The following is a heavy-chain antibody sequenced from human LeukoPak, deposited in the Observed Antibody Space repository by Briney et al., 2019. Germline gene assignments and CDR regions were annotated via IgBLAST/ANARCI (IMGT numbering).Heavy chain of an antibody. CDR1: GFTFDDYG. CDR2: INWNGGST. Sequence: GGSLRLSCAASGFTFDDYGMSWVRQAPGKGLEWVSGINWNGGSTGYADSVKGRFTISRDNAKNPLYLQMNSLRAEDTALYYCARCIVGATLGAFDIWGQGTMVTVSS. J-gene: IGHJ3*02. D-gene: IGHD1-26*01. V-gene: IGHV3-20*04. CDR3: ARCIVGATLGAFDI.